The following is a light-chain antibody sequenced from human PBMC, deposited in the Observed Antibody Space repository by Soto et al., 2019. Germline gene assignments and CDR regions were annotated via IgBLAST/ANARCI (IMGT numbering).Light chain of an antibody. CDR2: ANT. Sequence: QSVLTQPTSVSGAPGQRVTSSCTGSSSNIGAIYYVHWYQHLPGAAPKLLIYANTNRTSGVPDRFSGSKSGTSASLAITVLQAEDEADYYCQSFDSSRSALVFGGGTKLTVL. CDR1: SSNIGAIYY. V-gene: IGLV1-40*01. CDR3: QSFDSSRSALV. J-gene: IGLJ2*01.